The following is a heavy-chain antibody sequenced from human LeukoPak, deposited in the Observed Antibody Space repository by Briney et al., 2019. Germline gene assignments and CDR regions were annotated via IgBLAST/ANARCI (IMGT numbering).Heavy chain of an antibody. D-gene: IGHD6-19*01. CDR3: AGLIAVAGVGYSWFDP. J-gene: IGHJ5*02. CDR2: IYYSGST. CDR1: GGSISSGGYY. V-gene: IGHV4-31*03. Sequence: SETLSLTCTVSGGSISSGGYYWSWIRQHPGKGLEWIGYIYYSGSTYYNPSLKSRVTISVDTSKNQFSLKLSSVTAADTAVYYCAGLIAVAGVGYSWFDPWGQGTLVTVSS.